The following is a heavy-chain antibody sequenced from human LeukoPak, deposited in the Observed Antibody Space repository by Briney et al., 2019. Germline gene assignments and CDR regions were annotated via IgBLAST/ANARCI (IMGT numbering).Heavy chain of an antibody. CDR2: ISGSGGST. J-gene: IGHJ4*02. D-gene: IGHD6-19*01. CDR3: GVAVAALALYYFDY. CDR1: GFTFSSYA. Sequence: GGSLRLSCAASGFTFSSYAMSWVRQAPGKGLEWVSAISGSGGSTYYADSVKGRFTISRDNSKNTLYLQMNSLRAEDTAVFYCGVAVAALALYYFDYWGQGTLVTVSS. V-gene: IGHV3-23*01.